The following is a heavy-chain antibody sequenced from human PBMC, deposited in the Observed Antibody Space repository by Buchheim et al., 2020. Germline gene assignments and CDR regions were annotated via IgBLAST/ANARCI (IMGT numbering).Heavy chain of an antibody. Sequence: EVQLVQSGAEVKKPGESLKISCEITGYNFRNNWIAWVRQLTGKGLEWIGVIYPGDSDTRYSPSFQGQVTISVDRPLSAAYLEWSSLKASNTAMYYCARASSSVIPAARGMDVWGQGT. CDR2: IYPGDSDT. CDR1: GYNFRNNW. V-gene: IGHV5-51*01. D-gene: IGHD2-2*01. CDR3: ARASSSVIPAARGMDV. J-gene: IGHJ6*02.